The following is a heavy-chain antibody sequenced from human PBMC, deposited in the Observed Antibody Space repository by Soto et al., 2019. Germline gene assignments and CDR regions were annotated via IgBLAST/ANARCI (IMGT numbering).Heavy chain of an antibody. CDR3: ARKKSIVGATGCCDY. CDR2: IYAGGST. D-gene: IGHD1-26*01. V-gene: IGHV3-66*01. Sequence: EVQMVESGGGLVQPGGSLRLSCAVSGFTVITNYISWVRQAPGKGLEWVSDIYAGGSTYYTDSVKGRFAISRDNSKNTLYLQMNSVRAEDTAVYYCARKKSIVGATGCCDYWGQGTLVIVSS. J-gene: IGHJ4*02. CDR1: GFTVITNY.